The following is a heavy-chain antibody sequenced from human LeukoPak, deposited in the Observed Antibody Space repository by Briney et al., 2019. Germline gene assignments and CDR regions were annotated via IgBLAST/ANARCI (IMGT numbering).Heavy chain of an antibody. D-gene: IGHD4-11*01. V-gene: IGHV3-21*01. CDR3: GRWVDYSSDY. CDR1: GFSFSTYS. Sequence: PGESLRLSCVASGFSFSTYSMTWVRQAPGKGLEWVSTIGSSGGYIYYADSVRGRFTISRDNAKNSLYLEMNSLRPEDTAVYYCGRWVDYSSDYWGQGTLVTVSS. J-gene: IGHJ4*02. CDR2: IGSSGGYI.